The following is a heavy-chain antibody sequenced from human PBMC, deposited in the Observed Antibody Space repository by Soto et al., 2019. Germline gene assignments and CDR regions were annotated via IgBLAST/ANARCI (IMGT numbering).Heavy chain of an antibody. CDR3: ARDYDVWSGPPDTRPPFDP. D-gene: IGHD3-3*01. CDR1: GYTFTSYG. J-gene: IGHJ5*02. V-gene: IGHV1-18*01. Sequence: QVQLVQSGAAVKKPGASVKVSCKASGYTFTSYGISWVRQAPGQGLEWMGWISAYNGNTNYAQKLQGRVTMTTDTSTSTAYMELRSLRSDDTAVYYCARDYDVWSGPPDTRPPFDPWGQGTLVTVAA. CDR2: ISAYNGNT.